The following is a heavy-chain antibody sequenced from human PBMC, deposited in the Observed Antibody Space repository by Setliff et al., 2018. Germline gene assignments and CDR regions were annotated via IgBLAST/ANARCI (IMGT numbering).Heavy chain of an antibody. CDR2: MNPNSGNT. D-gene: IGHD5-18*01. J-gene: IGHJ4*02. Sequence: ASVKVSCKASGYTLTSYDINWVRQATGQGLEWMGWMNPNSGNTGYAQKFQGRVTMTRNTSISTAYMELSSLRSEDTAVYYCARRVGSVGIQLPDYWGQGTLVTSPQ. CDR3: ARRVGSVGIQLPDY. CDR1: GYTLTSYD. V-gene: IGHV1-8*02.